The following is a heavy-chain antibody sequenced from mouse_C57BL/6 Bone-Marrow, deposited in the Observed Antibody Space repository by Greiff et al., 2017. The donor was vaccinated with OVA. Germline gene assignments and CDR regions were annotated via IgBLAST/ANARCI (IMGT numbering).Heavy chain of an antibody. V-gene: IGHV1-80*01. CDR2: IYPGDGDT. Sequence: QVQLQQSGAELVKPGASVKISCKASGYAFSSYWMNWVKQRPGKGLEWIGQIYPGDGDTNYNGKFKGKATLTADKSSSTAYMQLSSLTSEDSAVYFCAREVTVHYAMDYWGQGTSVTVSS. CDR1: GYAFSSYW. D-gene: IGHD1-1*01. J-gene: IGHJ4*01. CDR3: AREVTVHYAMDY.